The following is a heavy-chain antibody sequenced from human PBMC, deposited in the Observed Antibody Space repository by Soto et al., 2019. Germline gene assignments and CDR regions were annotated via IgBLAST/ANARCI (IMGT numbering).Heavy chain of an antibody. CDR2: ISYDGSNK. J-gene: IGHJ5*02. Sequence: GGSLRLSCAASGFTFSSYAMHWVRQAPGKGLEWVAVISYDGSNKYYADSVKGRFTISRDNSKNTLYLQMNSLRAEDTAVYYCARVHCISTSCYTNWFDPWGQGTLVTVSS. CDR1: GFTFSSYA. V-gene: IGHV3-30-3*01. CDR3: ARVHCISTSCYTNWFDP. D-gene: IGHD2-2*01.